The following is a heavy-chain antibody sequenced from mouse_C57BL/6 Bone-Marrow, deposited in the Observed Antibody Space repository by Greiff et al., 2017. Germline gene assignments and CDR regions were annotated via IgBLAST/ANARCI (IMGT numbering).Heavy chain of an antibody. CDR3: ARSGTANWYFDV. CDR2: INPYNGGT. J-gene: IGHJ1*03. D-gene: IGHD3-1*01. V-gene: IGHV1-19*01. CDR1: GYTFTDYY. Sequence: VQLQQSGPVLVKPGASVKMSCKASGYTFTDYYMNWVKQSHGKSLEWIGVINPYNGGTSYNQKFKGKATLTVDKSSSTAYMELNSLTSEDSAVYYCARSGTANWYFDVWGTGPRSPSPQ.